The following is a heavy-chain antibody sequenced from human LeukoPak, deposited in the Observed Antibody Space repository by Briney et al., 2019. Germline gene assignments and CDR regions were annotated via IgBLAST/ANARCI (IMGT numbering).Heavy chain of an antibody. CDR1: GFTFDDYA. V-gene: IGHV3-9*01. CDR2: VNWNSGSI. D-gene: IGHD3-10*01. CDR3: ARASFTGFKS. J-gene: IGHJ5*02. Sequence: GGSLRLSCAASGFTFDDYAMHWVRQAPGKGLEWVSGVNWNSGSIDYADSVKGRFTMSRDNAKNSLYLQMNSLRVEDTAVYYCARASFTGFKSWGQGTLVTVSS.